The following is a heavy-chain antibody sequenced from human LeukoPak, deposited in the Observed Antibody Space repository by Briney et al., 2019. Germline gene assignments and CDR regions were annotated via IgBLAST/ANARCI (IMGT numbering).Heavy chain of an antibody. CDR2: ISSSGSTI. CDR1: GFTFSSYE. CDR3: ARVSGVVTAPQYFQY. V-gene: IGHV3-48*03. Sequence: GGSLRLSCAASGFTFSSYEMNWVRQAPGKGLEWVSYISSSGSTIFYADSVKGRFTIARDNAKNSLYLQMNSMRAEDTAVYYCARVSGVVTAPQYFQYWGQGTLVTVSS. D-gene: IGHD2-21*02. J-gene: IGHJ1*01.